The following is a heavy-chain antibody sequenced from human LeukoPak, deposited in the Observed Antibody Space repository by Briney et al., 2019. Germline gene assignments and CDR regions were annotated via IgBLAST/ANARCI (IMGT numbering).Heavy chain of an antibody. D-gene: IGHD6-6*01. CDR1: GYTFTSYG. CDR3: ARDSFEYSSSPDAFDI. V-gene: IGHV1-18*01. Sequence: GASVKVSCKASGYTFTSYGISWVRQAPGQGLEWMGWISAYNGNTNYAQKLQGRVTMTTDTSTSTAYMELRSLRSDDTAVYYCARDSFEYSSSPDAFDIWGQGTMVTVSS. CDR2: ISAYNGNT. J-gene: IGHJ3*02.